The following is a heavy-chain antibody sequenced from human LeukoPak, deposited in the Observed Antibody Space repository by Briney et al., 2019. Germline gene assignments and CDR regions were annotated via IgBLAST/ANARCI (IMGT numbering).Heavy chain of an antibody. V-gene: IGHV3-21*06. Sequence: GGSLRLSCTASGLTYSTSGFNWVRQAPGKGLEWVASIGPTGSDRYHADSIKGRFTISRDNANNFLYLQMNSLRAEDTAVYYCATETNGRHYDYWGQGTLLTVSS. CDR1: GLTYSTSG. CDR2: IGPTGSDR. J-gene: IGHJ4*02. CDR3: ATETNGRHYDY. D-gene: IGHD1-14*01.